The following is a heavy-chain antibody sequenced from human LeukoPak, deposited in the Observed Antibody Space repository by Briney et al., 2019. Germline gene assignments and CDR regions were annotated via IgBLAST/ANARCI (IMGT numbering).Heavy chain of an antibody. D-gene: IGHD2-2*01. CDR3: SKYCSTTYRPYFPY. V-gene: IGHV3-23*01. CDR2: ISGSGGFT. CDR1: GWTLPRFL. J-gene: IGHJ4*02. Sequence: GGSLILYFGCSGWTLPRFLLGLVRQAPGKGLEWVSAISGSGGFTDYADSAKGRFTISRDNSKSTLYLQMNSLRAEDTAKYRVSKYCSTTYRPYFPYWGQGTLVTVSS.